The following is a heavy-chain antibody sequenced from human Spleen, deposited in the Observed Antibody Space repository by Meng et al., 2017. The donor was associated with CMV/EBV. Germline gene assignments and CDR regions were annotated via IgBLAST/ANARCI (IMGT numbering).Heavy chain of an antibody. CDR2: INPNTGGT. CDR3: ARLIWYDSSGYDY. V-gene: IGHV1-2*02. J-gene: IGHJ4*02. Sequence: ASVKVSCKASGYTFTGYYIHWVRQAPGQGLEWMGWINPNTGGTNYAQKFQGRVTMTRDTSLSTAYMELSRLRSDDSAVYYCARLIWYDSSGYDYWCQGTLVTVSS. CDR1: GYTFTGYY. D-gene: IGHD3-22*01.